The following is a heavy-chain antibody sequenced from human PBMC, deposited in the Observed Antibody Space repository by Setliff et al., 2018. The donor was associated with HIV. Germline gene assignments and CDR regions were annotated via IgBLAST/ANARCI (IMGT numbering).Heavy chain of an antibody. Sequence: SETLSLTCAVSGYSISSGYYWSWIRQPPGEGLEWIGEINHGGITNYNPSLKSRVSILIDTSKNQFFLNLPSVTAADTAVYYCARGVPLLPPRNWGQGALVTVSS. V-gene: IGHV4-38-2*01. D-gene: IGHD1-26*01. J-gene: IGHJ4*02. CDR2: INHGGIT. CDR1: GYSISSGYY. CDR3: ARGVPLLPPRN.